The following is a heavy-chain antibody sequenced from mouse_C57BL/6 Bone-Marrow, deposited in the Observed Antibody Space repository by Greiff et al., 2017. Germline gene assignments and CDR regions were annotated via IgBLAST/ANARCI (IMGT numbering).Heavy chain of an antibody. Sequence: EVKLMESGGGLVQPKGSLKLSCAASGFSFNTYAMNWVRQAPGKGLEWVARIRSKSNNYATYYADSVKDRFTISRDDSESMLYLQMNNLKTEDTAMYYCVRHGITTVVGHWYFDVWGTGTTVTVSS. D-gene: IGHD1-1*01. V-gene: IGHV10-1*01. CDR1: GFSFNTYA. CDR3: VRHGITTVVGHWYFDV. J-gene: IGHJ1*03. CDR2: IRSKSNNYAT.